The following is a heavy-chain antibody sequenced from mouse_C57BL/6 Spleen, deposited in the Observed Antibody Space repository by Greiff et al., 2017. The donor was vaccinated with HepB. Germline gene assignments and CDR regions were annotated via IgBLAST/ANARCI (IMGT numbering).Heavy chain of an antibody. CDR2: INPNNGGT. V-gene: IGHV1-26*01. Sequence: VQLKQSGPELVKPGASVKISCKASGYTFTDYYMNWVKQSHGKSLEWIGDINPNNGGTSYNQKFKGKATLTVDKSSSTAYMELRSLTSEDSAVYYCARRVRGYYYAMDYWGQGTSVTVSS. CDR3: ARRVRGYYYAMDY. D-gene: IGHD2-13*01. J-gene: IGHJ4*01. CDR1: GYTFTDYY.